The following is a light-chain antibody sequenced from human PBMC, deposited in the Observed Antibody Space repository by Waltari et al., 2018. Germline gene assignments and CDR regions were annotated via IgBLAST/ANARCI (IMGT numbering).Light chain of an antibody. V-gene: IGLV2-14*01. Sequence: QSALTQPASVSGSPGQSVTIFCTGTSNDVGGYNSVSWYQEHPGQAPRVIIYDVRERPYGVSVRFSGSKSGNTASLTISGLQAEDEADYYCSSQSSNNVVLFGGGTKLTVL. CDR2: DVR. J-gene: IGLJ2*01. CDR1: SNDVGGYNS. CDR3: SSQSSNNVVL.